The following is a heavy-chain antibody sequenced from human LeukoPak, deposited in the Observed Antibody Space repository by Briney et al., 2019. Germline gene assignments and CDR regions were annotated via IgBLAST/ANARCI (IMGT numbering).Heavy chain of an antibody. J-gene: IGHJ4*02. V-gene: IGHV1-69*04. D-gene: IGHD3-10*01. CDR3: ATSGNYGSGSYYNY. CDR2: IIPILGIA. Sequence: ASVKVSCKASGGTFSSYAISWVRQAPGQGLEWMGRIIPILGIANYAQKFQGRVTITADKSTSTAYMELSSLRSEDTAVYYCATSGNYGSGSYYNYWGQGTLVTVSS. CDR1: GGTFSSYA.